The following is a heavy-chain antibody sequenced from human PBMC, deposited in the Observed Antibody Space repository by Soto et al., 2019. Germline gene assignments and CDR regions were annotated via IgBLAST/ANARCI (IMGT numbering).Heavy chain of an antibody. V-gene: IGHV4-28*01. CDR3: ARREIQGPIDY. CDR1: GYSISSSNW. CDR2: IYYSGTT. D-gene: IGHD1-26*01. Sequence: QVQLQESGPGLVKPSDTLSLTCAVSGYSISSSNWWGWIRQPPGKGLEWIGYIYYSGTTYYNPSLRGRFTMSVETSKSQFSLKLTSVTAVDTAVYYCARREIQGPIDYWGQGPLVTVSS. J-gene: IGHJ4*02.